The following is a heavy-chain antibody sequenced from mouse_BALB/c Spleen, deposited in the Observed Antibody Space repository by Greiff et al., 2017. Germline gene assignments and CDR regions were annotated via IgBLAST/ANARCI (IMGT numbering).Heavy chain of an antibody. CDR3: ARLNYDYEEDAMDY. CDR2: ISSGGGST. CDR1: GFAFSSYD. D-gene: IGHD2-4*01. Sequence: EVQGVESGGGLVKPGGSLKLSCAASGFAFSSYDMSWVRQTPEKRLEWVAYISSGGGSTYYPDTVKGRFTISRDNAKNTLYLQMSSLKSEDTAMYYCARLNYDYEEDAMDYWGQGTSVTVSS. V-gene: IGHV5-12-1*01. J-gene: IGHJ4*01.